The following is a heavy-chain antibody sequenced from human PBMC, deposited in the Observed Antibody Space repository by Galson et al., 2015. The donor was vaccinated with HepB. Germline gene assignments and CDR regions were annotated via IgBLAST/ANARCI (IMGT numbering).Heavy chain of an antibody. D-gene: IGHD6-19*01. V-gene: IGHV4-34*01. J-gene: IGHJ5*02. CDR3: ARGFSGWNWFDP. CDR1: GGSFSGYY. CDR2: INHSGST. Sequence: ETLSLTCAVYGGSFSGYYWSWIRQPPGKGLEWIGEINHSGSTNYNPSLKSRVTISVDTSKNQFSLKLSSVTAADTAVYYCARGFSGWNWFDPWGQGTLVTVSS.